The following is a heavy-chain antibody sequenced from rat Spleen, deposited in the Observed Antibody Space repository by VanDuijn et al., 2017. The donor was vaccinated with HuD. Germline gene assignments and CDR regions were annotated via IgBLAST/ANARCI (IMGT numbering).Heavy chain of an antibody. CDR3: TRTYYGYAF. D-gene: IGHD1-7*01. CDR2: ITNTGGST. Sequence: EVQLVESGGGLVQPGRSLKLSCAASGFTFSSFPMAWVRQAPGKGLEWVASITNTGGSTYYPDSVKGRFTISRDNAKSTLYLQMNSLRSEDTATYYCTRTYYGYAFWGQGVMVTVSS. J-gene: IGHJ2*01. CDR1: GFTFSSFP. V-gene: IGHV5-46*01.